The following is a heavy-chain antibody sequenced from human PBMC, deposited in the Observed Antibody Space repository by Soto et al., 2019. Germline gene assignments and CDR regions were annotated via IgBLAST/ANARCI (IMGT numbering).Heavy chain of an antibody. Sequence: PGGSLRLSCAASGFTFSSYAMSWVRQAPGKGLEWVSAISGSGGSTYYADSVKGRFTISRDNSKNTLYLQMNSLRAEDTAVYYCAKVPVPDRHYYGSGSYLYYFDYWGQGTLVTVSS. D-gene: IGHD3-10*01. V-gene: IGHV3-23*01. CDR3: AKVPVPDRHYYGSGSYLYYFDY. J-gene: IGHJ4*02. CDR2: ISGSGGST. CDR1: GFTFSSYA.